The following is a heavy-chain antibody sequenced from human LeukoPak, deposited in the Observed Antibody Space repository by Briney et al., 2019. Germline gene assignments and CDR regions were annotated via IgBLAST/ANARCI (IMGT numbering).Heavy chain of an antibody. CDR2: INTYNGNT. J-gene: IGHJ3*02. CDR3: ARDGHLWVLDI. CDR1: GYTFTSYG. D-gene: IGHD3-10*01. V-gene: IGHV1-18*01. Sequence: ASVKVSCKASGYTFTSYGINWVRQAPGQGLEWMGYINTYNGNTNYEQKFQGRVTMTTDTSTSTAYMELRSLRSDDTAVYYCARDGHLWVLDIWGQGTMVTVSS.